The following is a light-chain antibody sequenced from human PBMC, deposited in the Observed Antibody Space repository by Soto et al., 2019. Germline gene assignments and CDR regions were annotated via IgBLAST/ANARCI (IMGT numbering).Light chain of an antibody. J-gene: IGKJ1*01. Sequence: DIQMTQSPSSLSASVVGRFTITFLASQSISRYLNWYQQKPGKAPMLLIYSASSLQIGVPSRFSASGSGTEFILTISGLQPEDFATYYCQQSFNNPRTFGQGTTVDI. CDR2: SAS. CDR3: QQSFNNPRT. CDR1: QSISRY. V-gene: IGKV1-39*01.